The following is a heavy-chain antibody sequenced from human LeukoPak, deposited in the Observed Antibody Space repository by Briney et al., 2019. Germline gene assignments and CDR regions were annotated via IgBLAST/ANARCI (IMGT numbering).Heavy chain of an antibody. CDR3: AKEAFDY. CDR2: IRYDGSDK. J-gene: IGHJ4*02. Sequence: PGGSLRLPCAASGFIFTDYGMHWVRQAPGKGLEWLTFIRYDGSDKYYADSVKGRFTISRDNSKNTLYLQMNSLRAEDTAVYYCAKEAFDYWGQGTLVTVSS. V-gene: IGHV3-30*02. CDR1: GFIFTDYG.